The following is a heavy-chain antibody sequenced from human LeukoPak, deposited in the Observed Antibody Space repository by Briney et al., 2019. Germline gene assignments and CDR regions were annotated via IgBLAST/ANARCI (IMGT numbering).Heavy chain of an antibody. D-gene: IGHD1-14*01. J-gene: IGHJ4*02. V-gene: IGHV3-53*01. CDR1: GFTFITND. Sequence: GGSLRLSCAASGFTFITNDMTWVRQAPGKGLEWVSVLYSDGNTKYADSVQGRFIISRDNSKNTLYLEMNSLRPDDTAMYYCARGVEPLAANTLAYWGQGTLVTVSS. CDR2: LYSDGNT. CDR3: ARGVEPLAANTLAY.